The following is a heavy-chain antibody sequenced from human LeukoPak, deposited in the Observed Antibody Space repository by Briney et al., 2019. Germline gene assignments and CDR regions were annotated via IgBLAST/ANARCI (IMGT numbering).Heavy chain of an antibody. CDR1: GGSISSSSSY. CDR3: ARYFCGGDCYSGYFDS. D-gene: IGHD2-21*02. Sequence: SETLSLTCTVSGGSISSSSSYWGWIRQPPGKGLDRIGHIYYSGSTYYNPSLKSRVTVSVDTSKKQFSLKLNSVTAADTAVYYCARYFCGGDCYSGYFDSWGQGTLVTVSS. CDR2: IYYSGST. J-gene: IGHJ4*02. V-gene: IGHV4-39*01.